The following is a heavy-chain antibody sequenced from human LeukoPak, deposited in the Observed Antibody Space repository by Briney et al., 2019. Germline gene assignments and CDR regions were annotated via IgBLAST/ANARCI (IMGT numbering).Heavy chain of an antibody. J-gene: IGHJ5*02. Sequence: ASVKVSCKASGYTFIGYYMHWVRQAPGQGLEWMGWINPNSGGTNYAQKFQGRVTMTRDTSISTAYMELSRLRSDDTAVYYCARDRNGGNLNWFDPWGQGTLVTVSS. CDR1: GYTFIGYY. CDR2: INPNSGGT. V-gene: IGHV1-2*02. D-gene: IGHD4-23*01. CDR3: ARDRNGGNLNWFDP.